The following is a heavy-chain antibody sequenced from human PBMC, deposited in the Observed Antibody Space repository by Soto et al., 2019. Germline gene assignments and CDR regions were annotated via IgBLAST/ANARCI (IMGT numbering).Heavy chain of an antibody. J-gene: IGHJ6*02. D-gene: IGHD3-3*01. CDR1: GGSISSYY. CDR3: ARGLMAYYDFWSRYYGEDYYYGMDV. V-gene: IGHV4-59*01. CDR2: IYYSGST. Sequence: QVQLQESGPGLVKPSETLSLTSTVSGGSISSYYWSWIRQPPGKGLEWIGYIYYSGSTNYNPSLKTRVTISVDTSKNQFSLKLSSVTAADTAVYYCARGLMAYYDFWSRYYGEDYYYGMDVWGQGTTVTVSS.